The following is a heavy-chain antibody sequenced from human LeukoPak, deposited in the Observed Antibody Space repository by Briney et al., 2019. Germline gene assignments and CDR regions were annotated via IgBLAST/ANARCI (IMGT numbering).Heavy chain of an antibody. Sequence: GGSLRLSCAASGFTFSDYYMSWIRQAPGKGLEWVSYISSSGSTIYYADSVKGRFTISRDNSKNTLYLQMNSLRAEDTAVYYCAKVPGYCSSTSLCMDVWGQGTTVTVSS. V-gene: IGHV3-11*01. CDR1: GFTFSDYY. CDR3: AKVPGYCSSTSLCMDV. CDR2: ISSSGSTI. D-gene: IGHD2-2*01. J-gene: IGHJ6*02.